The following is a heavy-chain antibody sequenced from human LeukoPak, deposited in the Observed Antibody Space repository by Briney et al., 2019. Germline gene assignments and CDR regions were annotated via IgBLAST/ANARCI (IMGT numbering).Heavy chain of an antibody. CDR2: IYYSGST. Sequence: SETLSPTCTVSGGSISSYYWSWIRQPPGKGLEWIGYIYYSGSTNYNPSLKSRVTISVDTSKNQFSLKLSSVTAADTAVYYCARQRYSGSYYFDYWGQGTLVTVSS. CDR3: ARQRYSGSYYFDY. J-gene: IGHJ4*02. V-gene: IGHV4-59*08. D-gene: IGHD1-26*01. CDR1: GGSISSYY.